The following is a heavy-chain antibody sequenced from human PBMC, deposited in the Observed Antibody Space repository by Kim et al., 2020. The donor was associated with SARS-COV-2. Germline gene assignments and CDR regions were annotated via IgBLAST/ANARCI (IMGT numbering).Heavy chain of an antibody. V-gene: IGHV3-7*01. Sequence: SEEYYVDSVKGRFTISRDNAKNSLYLQMNSLRAEDTAVYYCARGSFWSGYWGQGTLVTVSS. CDR2: SEE. J-gene: IGHJ4*02. D-gene: IGHD3-3*01. CDR3: ARGSFWSGY.